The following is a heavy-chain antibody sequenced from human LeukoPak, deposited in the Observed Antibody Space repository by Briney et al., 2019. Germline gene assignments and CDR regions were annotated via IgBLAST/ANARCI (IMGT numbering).Heavy chain of an antibody. CDR2: IYSGGST. D-gene: IGHD4-17*01. J-gene: IGHJ6*04. V-gene: IGHV3-53*01. Sequence: GGSLRLSCAASGFTVSSNYMSWVRQAPGKGLEWVSVIYSGGSTYYADSVKGRFTISRDNAKSSLYLQMNSLRAEDTAVYYCARDRTVTTPYYYYGMDVWGKGTTVTVSS. CDR1: GFTVSSNY. CDR3: ARDRTVTTPYYYYGMDV.